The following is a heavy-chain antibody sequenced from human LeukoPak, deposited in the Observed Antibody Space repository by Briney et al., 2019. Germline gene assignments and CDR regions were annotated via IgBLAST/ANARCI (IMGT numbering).Heavy chain of an antibody. D-gene: IGHD4-23*01. CDR3: ARGGAYGGNSRDNWFDP. Sequence: SVKVSCKASGGTFSSYAISWVRQAPGQGLGWMGGIIPIFGTANYAQKFQGRVTITADESTSTAYMELSSLRSEDTAVYYCARGGAYGGNSRDNWFDPWGQGTLVTVSS. V-gene: IGHV1-69*01. CDR2: IIPIFGTA. J-gene: IGHJ5*02. CDR1: GGTFSSYA.